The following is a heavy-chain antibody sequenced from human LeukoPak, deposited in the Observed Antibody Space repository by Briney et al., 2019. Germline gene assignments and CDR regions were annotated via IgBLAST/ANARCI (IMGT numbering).Heavy chain of an antibody. Sequence: SVKVSCKASGYSFTAHFMHWIRQAPGQGLEWMGGIIPIFGTANYAQKFQGRVTITTDESTSTAYMELSSLRSEDTAVYYCARVSSFRYNYYYMDVWGKGTTVTVSS. V-gene: IGHV1-69*05. J-gene: IGHJ6*03. CDR1: GYSFTAHF. CDR3: ARVSSFRYNYYYMDV. CDR2: IIPIFGTA.